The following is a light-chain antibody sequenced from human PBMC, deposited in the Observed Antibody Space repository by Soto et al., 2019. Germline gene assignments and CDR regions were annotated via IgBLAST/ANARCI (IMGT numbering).Light chain of an antibody. J-gene: IGKJ3*01. CDR3: QESYSHSRT. V-gene: IGKV1-39*01. CDR1: QSINTY. Sequence: DFQMTQSPSSLSASVGDRVTITCRASQSINTYLNWYQQKPGKAPKLVIYAASSLKSGVPSRFSVSGSGADFTLTIGSLQPEDFATYYCQESYSHSRTFGPGTKVDI. CDR2: AAS.